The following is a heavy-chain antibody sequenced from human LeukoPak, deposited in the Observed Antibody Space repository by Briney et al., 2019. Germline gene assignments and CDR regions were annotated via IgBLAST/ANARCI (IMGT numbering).Heavy chain of an antibody. CDR2: ISSSSSAI. V-gene: IGHV3-48*01. CDR3: AITAAD. Sequence: GGSLRLSCAAFGFTFSVYSMNWVRQAPGKGLEWVSYISSSSSAIYYADSVKGRFTISRDNARNSLYLDMNSLRAEDAAVYYCAITAADWGQGTLVTVSS. CDR1: GFTFSVYS. J-gene: IGHJ4*02. D-gene: IGHD2-2*01.